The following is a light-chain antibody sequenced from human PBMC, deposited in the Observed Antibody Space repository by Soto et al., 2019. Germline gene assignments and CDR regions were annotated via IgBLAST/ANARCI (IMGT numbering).Light chain of an antibody. CDR1: QGVGTW. CDR2: TAS. Sequence: DIQMTQSPSSVSASVGDRVTITCRASQGVGTWLAWFQQKPGEAPRLLIYTASPLHSGVPSRFSGSGSGTDFTRTITSLQPEDFATYYCQQGDSFPLTFGGGTKVEIK. V-gene: IGKV1-12*01. J-gene: IGKJ4*01. CDR3: QQGDSFPLT.